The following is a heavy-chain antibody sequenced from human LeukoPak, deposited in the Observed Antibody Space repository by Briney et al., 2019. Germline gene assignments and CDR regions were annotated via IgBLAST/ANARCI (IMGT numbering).Heavy chain of an antibody. J-gene: IGHJ4*02. D-gene: IGHD6-13*01. CDR1: GFTFSSYS. CDR3: AREVEGPYSRSWYEGGDY. CDR2: ISSSSSYI. Sequence: GGSLRLSCAASGFTFSSYSMNWVRQAPGKGLEWVSSISSSSSYIYYADSVKGRLTISRDNAKNSLYLQMNSLRAEDKAVYYCAREVEGPYSRSWYEGGDYWGQGTLVTVSS. V-gene: IGHV3-21*01.